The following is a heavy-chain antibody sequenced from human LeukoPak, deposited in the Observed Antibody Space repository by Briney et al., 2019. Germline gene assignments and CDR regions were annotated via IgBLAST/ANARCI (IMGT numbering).Heavy chain of an antibody. CDR1: GYSISSGYY. Sequence: SETLSLTCTVSGYSISSGYYWGWIRQPPGKGLEWIGSIYHSGSTYYNPSLKSRVTISVDTSKNQFSLKLSSVTAADTAVYYCARSTPDRFDPWGQGTLVTVSS. CDR3: ARSTPDRFDP. V-gene: IGHV4-38-2*02. CDR2: IYHSGST. J-gene: IGHJ5*02.